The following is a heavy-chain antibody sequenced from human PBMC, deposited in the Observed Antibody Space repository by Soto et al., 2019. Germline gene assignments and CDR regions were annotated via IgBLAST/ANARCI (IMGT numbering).Heavy chain of an antibody. D-gene: IGHD6-13*01. CDR3: AKVSSSWYSGFFEL. CDR2: LSDSGISI. CDR1: GFTFSSHV. Sequence: PGGSLILSCTSSGFTFSSHVMTWVRQAPGKGLEWVSGLSDSGISIYYADSVKGRFTISRDNSMNTLYLQMKILRAEDTAVYYCAKVSSSWYSGFFELWG. J-gene: IGHJ2*01. V-gene: IGHV3-23*01.